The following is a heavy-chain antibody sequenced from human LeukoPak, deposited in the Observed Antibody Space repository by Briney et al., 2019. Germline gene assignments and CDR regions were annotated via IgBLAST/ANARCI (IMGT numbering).Heavy chain of an antibody. CDR3: AKGGSGSYYSLLNWFDP. CDR2: ISSSGGAT. D-gene: IGHD3-10*01. CDR1: GFTFSTYA. V-gene: IGHV3-23*01. J-gene: IGHJ5*02. Sequence: PGGSLRLSCAASGFTFSTYAMSWVRQASGTGLEWVSSISSSGGATYYADSVKGRFTVSRDNSMNTVYMQMNSLRAEDTAVYYCAKGGSGSYYSLLNWFDPWGQGTLVTVSS.